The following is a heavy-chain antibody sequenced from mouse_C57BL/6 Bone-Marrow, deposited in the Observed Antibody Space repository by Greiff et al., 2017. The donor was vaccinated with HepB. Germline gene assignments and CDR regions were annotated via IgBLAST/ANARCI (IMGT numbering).Heavy chain of an antibody. J-gene: IGHJ3*01. CDR1: GFNIKDDY. Sequence: EVQLQESGAELVRPGASVKLSCTASGFNIKDDYMHWVKQRPEQGLEWIGWIDPENGDTEYASKFQGKATITADTSSNTAYLQLSSLTSEDTAVYYCTTCLLAYWGQGTLVTVSA. D-gene: IGHD2-10*01. V-gene: IGHV14-4*01. CDR2: IDPENGDT. CDR3: TTCLLAY.